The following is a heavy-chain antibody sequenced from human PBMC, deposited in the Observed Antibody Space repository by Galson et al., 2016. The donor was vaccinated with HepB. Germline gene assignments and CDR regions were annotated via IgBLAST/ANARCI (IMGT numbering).Heavy chain of an antibody. J-gene: IGHJ6*02. Sequence: SVKVSCKASGYTFINYGISWVRQAPGQGREWMGWISTYNGNTKYAQKLQDRPAMTTDTPTSTAYMELRSLRYDDTAVYYCVRGGLGVWGQGTTVTVSS. D-gene: IGHD7-27*01. V-gene: IGHV1-18*01. CDR2: ISTYNGNT. CDR3: VRGGLGV. CDR1: GYTFINYG.